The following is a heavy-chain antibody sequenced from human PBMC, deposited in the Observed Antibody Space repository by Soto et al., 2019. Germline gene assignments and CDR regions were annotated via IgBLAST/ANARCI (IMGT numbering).Heavy chain of an antibody. Sequence: QVQLVQSGAEVKKPGSSVKVSCKASGGTFSSYAISWVRQAPGQGLEWMGGIIPIFGTANYAQKFQGRVTITADESTGTAYMELSSRGSEDTAVYYCARGFGVPLGFQEPPPFDYWGQGTLVTVSS. CDR2: IIPIFGTA. V-gene: IGHV1-69*12. D-gene: IGHD2-8*01. CDR3: ARGFGVPLGFQEPPPFDY. J-gene: IGHJ4*02. CDR1: GGTFSSYA.